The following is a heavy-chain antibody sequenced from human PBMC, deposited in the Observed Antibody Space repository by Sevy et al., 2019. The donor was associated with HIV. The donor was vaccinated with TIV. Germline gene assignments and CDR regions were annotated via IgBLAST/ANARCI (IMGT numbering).Heavy chain of an antibody. CDR1: GFIFSNYW. CDR2: INSDGNTI. V-gene: IGHV3-74*01. D-gene: IGHD3-3*01. Sequence: GGSLRLSCAASGFIFSNYWMYWVRQVPGKGPVWVSHINSDGNTISHADSVKGRFTISRDNAKNTLYPQMNSLRAEDTAVYYCARGGGYYTSFDYWGQGTLVTVSS. CDR3: ARGGGYYTSFDY. J-gene: IGHJ4*02.